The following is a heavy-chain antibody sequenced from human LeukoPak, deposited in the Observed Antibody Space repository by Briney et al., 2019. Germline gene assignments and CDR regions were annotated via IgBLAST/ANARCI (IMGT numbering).Heavy chain of an antibody. V-gene: IGHV4-34*01. CDR2: INHSGST. CDR1: GGSFSGYY. Sequence: SETLSLTCAVYGGSFSGYYWSWIRQPPGKGLEWIGEINHSGSTNYNPSLKSRVTISVDTSKSQFSLKLSSVTAADTAVYYCARGRHYSSGWYTGGVYYFDYWGQGTLVTVSS. J-gene: IGHJ4*02. CDR3: ARGRHYSSGWYTGGVYYFDY. D-gene: IGHD6-19*01.